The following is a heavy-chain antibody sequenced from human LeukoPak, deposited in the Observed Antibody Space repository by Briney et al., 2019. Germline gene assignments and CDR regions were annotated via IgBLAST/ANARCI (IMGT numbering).Heavy chain of an antibody. D-gene: IGHD1-26*01. CDR1: GGSFSGYY. V-gene: IGHV4-34*01. CDR3: TRRRVGATFYYYYYMDV. CDR2: INHSGST. J-gene: IGHJ6*03. Sequence: SETLSLTCAVYGGSFSGYYWSWIRQPPGKGLEWIGEINHSGSTNYNPSLKSRVTISVDTSKNQFSLKLSSVTAADTSVYYCTRRRVGATFYYYYYMDVWGKGTTVTVSS.